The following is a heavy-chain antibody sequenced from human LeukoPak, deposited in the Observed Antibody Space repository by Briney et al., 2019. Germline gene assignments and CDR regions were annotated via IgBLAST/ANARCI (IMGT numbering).Heavy chain of an antibody. V-gene: IGHV5-51*01. CDR1: GYSFTSYW. CDR3: ARGPYDIHPYYFDY. Sequence: SGESLKISCQGSGYSFTSYWIGWVRQVPGKGLEWMGIIYPGDSDTRYSPSFQGQVTISADKSISTAYLQWSSLKASDTAMYYCARGPYDIHPYYFDYWGQGTLVTVSS. J-gene: IGHJ4*02. D-gene: IGHD3-9*01. CDR2: IYPGDSDT.